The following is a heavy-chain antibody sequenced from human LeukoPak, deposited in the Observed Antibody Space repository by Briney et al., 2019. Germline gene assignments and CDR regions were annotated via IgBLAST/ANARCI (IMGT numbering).Heavy chain of an antibody. CDR3: ARAPYNWNYVGHFDY. D-gene: IGHD1-7*01. V-gene: IGHV3-30*04. Sequence: GGSLRLSCAASGFTFSNYAMHWVRQAPGKGLEWVAVISYDGSNEYYADSVKGRFTISRDNSKNTLYLQMNSLRAEDTAVYYCARAPYNWNYVGHFDYWGQGTLVTVSS. CDR1: GFTFSNYA. CDR2: ISYDGSNE. J-gene: IGHJ4*02.